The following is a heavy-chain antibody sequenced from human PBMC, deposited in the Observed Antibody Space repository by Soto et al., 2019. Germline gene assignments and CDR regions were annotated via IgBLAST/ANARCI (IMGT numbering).Heavy chain of an antibody. V-gene: IGHV3-21*01. Sequence: PGGSLRLSCAGSGFTFSSYTMNWVRQAPGKGLQWVSSISSTSSYIYYADSVKGRFIISRDNAKNSVYLQMNSLRAEDTAVYYCARDPPSYFYDSSGFDYWGQGILVTVSS. CDR1: GFTFSSYT. J-gene: IGHJ4*02. CDR2: ISSTSSYI. D-gene: IGHD3-22*01. CDR3: ARDPPSYFYDSSGFDY.